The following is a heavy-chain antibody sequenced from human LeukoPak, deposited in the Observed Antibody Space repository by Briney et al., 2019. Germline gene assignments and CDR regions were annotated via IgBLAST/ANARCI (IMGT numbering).Heavy chain of an antibody. CDR3: ARLWGIRGAFDI. V-gene: IGHV4-59*12. CDR2: IYYSGST. J-gene: IGHJ3*02. Sequence: SETLSLTCTVSGGSISSYYWNWIRQPPGKGLEWIGYIYYSGSTNYNPSLKSRVTISVDTSKNQFSLKLSSVTAADTAVYYCARLWGIRGAFDIWGQGTMVTVSS. CDR1: GGSISSYY. D-gene: IGHD3-3*02.